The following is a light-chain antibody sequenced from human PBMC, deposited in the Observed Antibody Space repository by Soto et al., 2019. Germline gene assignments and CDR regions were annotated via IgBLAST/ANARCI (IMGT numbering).Light chain of an antibody. CDR3: QTWGTGIWV. CDR1: SGHSSYA. J-gene: IGLJ3*02. V-gene: IGLV4-69*01. CDR2: VNSDGSH. Sequence: QPVLTQSPSASASLGASVKLTCTLSSGHSSYAIAWHQQQAEKGPRYLMKVNSDGSHSKGDGIPDRFSGSCSGAERYLTTSSLKSEDEADYYCQTWGTGIWVFGGGTKLTVL.